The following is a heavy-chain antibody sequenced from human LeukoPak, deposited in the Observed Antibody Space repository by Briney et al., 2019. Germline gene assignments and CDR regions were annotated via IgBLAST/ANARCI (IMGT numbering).Heavy chain of an antibody. Sequence: GGSLRLSCAASGFIFNTYWMTWVRQAPGKGLEWVSVIYSGGGTYYADSVKGRFTISRDNSKNTLYLQMNSLRAEDTAVYYCARDRGYSYVYSFDYWGQGTLVTVSS. J-gene: IGHJ4*02. CDR2: IYSGGGT. D-gene: IGHD5-18*01. V-gene: IGHV3-53*01. CDR3: ARDRGYSYVYSFDY. CDR1: GFIFNTYW.